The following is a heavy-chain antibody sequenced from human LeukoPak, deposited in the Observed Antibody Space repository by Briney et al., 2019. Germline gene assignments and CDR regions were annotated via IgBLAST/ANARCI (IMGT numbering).Heavy chain of an antibody. CDR2: IRYDGSNK. CDR3: AKVPVVPAAIHPWFDP. J-gene: IGHJ5*02. V-gene: IGHV3-30*02. Sequence: GGSLRLSCAASGFTFSSYGMHWVRQAPGKGLEWVAFIRYDGSNKYYADSVKGRFTISRDNSKNTLYLQMNSLRAEDTAVYYCAKVPVVPAAIHPWFDPWGQGTLVTVSS. D-gene: IGHD2-2*02. CDR1: GFTFSSYG.